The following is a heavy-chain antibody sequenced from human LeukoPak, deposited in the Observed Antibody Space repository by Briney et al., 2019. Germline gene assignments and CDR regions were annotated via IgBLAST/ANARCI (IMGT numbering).Heavy chain of an antibody. CDR1: GYTFTSYG. Sequence: GASVKVSCKASGYTFTSYGISWVRQAPGQGLEWMGWISAYSGNTNYAQKLQGRVTMTTDTSTSTAYMELRSLRSDDTAVYYCARVPGGVIDYGYFDYWGQGTLVTVSS. CDR2: ISAYSGNT. V-gene: IGHV1-18*01. J-gene: IGHJ4*02. CDR3: ARVPGGVIDYGYFDY. D-gene: IGHD3-16*02.